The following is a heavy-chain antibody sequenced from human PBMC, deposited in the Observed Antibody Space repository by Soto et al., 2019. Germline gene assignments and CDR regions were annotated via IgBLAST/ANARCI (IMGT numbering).Heavy chain of an antibody. CDR3: ARGSNGYYDV. V-gene: IGHV4-4*09. D-gene: IGHD3-22*01. CDR1: SDSFTSYY. Sequence: SETLSLTCDVSSDSFTSYYWSWIRQPPGKGLEWIGDIYHSGSTNYNPSLKSRLTRSIDTSINQFSLNLSSVTAADTAVYYCARGSNGYYDVWGHGTLVTVSS. J-gene: IGHJ4*01. CDR2: IYHSGST.